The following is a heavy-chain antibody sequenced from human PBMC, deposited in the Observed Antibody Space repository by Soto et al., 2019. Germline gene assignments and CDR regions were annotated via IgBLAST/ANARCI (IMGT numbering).Heavy chain of an antibody. CDR2: IKEDGSEK. V-gene: IGHV3-7*01. D-gene: IGHD3-10*01. CDR1: GFTFSHYW. J-gene: IGHJ4*02. Sequence: EVQLVESGGDLVQPGGSLRLSCAVSGFTFSHYWMTWVRQAPGKGLEWVANIKEDGSEKNYVDSVKGRFTISRDNAKNSLNLQMNSLRAEDTALYYCARSGSEVDYWGQGTLVIVSS. CDR3: ARSGSEVDY.